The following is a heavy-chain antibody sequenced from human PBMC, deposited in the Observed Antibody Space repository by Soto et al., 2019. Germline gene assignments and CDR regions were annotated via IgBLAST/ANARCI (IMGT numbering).Heavy chain of an antibody. V-gene: IGHV4-30-4*01. CDR3: ARDVNYYDSRGYYHDAFDI. D-gene: IGHD3-22*01. CDR1: GGSISSGDYY. Sequence: QVQLQESGPGLVKPSQTLSLTCTVSGGSISSGDYYWSWIRQPPGKGLEWIGYIYYSGSTYYNPSLKSRVTISVDTSKNQFSLKLSSVTAADTAVYYCARDVNYYDSRGYYHDAFDIWGQGTMVTVSS. CDR2: IYYSGST. J-gene: IGHJ3*02.